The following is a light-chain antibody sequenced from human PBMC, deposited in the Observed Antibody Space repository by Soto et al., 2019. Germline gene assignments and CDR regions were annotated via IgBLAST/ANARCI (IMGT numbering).Light chain of an antibody. Sequence: DIQMTQSPSSLSASVGDRVTITCRASQSISSYLNWYQHKPGKAPNLLIYAATTLQSGVPSRFSGSGSGTDFTLTISSLEPEDFAVYYCQQRGNWPPGFTFGPGTKVDIK. CDR3: QQRGNWPPGFT. CDR2: AAT. V-gene: IGKV1-39*01. J-gene: IGKJ3*01. CDR1: QSISSY.